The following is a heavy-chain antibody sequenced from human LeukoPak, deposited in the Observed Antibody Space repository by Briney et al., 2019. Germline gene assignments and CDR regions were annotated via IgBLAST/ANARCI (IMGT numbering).Heavy chain of an antibody. CDR3: ARVLVGANYYYYYMDV. CDR2: IYTSGNT. D-gene: IGHD1-26*01. V-gene: IGHV4-4*07. J-gene: IGHJ6*03. CDR1: GGSISSYY. Sequence: SETLSLTCTVSGGSISSYYWSWIRQPAGKGLEWIGRIYTSGNTNYNPSLKGRVTISVDKSKNQFSLKVSSVTAADTATYYCARVLVGANYYYYYMDVWGKGTTVTVSS.